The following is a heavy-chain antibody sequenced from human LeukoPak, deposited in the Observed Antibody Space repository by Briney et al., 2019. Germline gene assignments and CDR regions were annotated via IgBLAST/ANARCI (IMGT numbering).Heavy chain of an antibody. CDR3: AKVITFGGVIAGRWANFDY. Sequence: PGGSLRLSCAASGFTFSSYGMSWVRQAPGKGLEWVSAISGSGGSTYYADSVKGRFTISRDNSKNTLYLQMNSLRAEDTAVYYCAKVITFGGVIAGRWANFDYWGRGTLVTVSS. V-gene: IGHV3-23*01. CDR2: ISGSGGST. J-gene: IGHJ4*02. D-gene: IGHD3-16*02. CDR1: GFTFSSYG.